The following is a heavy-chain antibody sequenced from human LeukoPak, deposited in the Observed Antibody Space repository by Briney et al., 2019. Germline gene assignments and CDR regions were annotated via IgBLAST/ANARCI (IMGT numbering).Heavy chain of an antibody. J-gene: IGHJ6*04. CDR1: GFTFSSYG. V-gene: IGHV3-33*01. CDR2: IWYDGSNK. CDR3: ARRRYGSGSYYYYGMDV. Sequence: GGSLRLSCAASGFTFSSYGMHWVRQAPGKGLEWVAVIWYDGSNKYYADSVKGRFTISRDNSKNTLYLQMNSLRAEDTAVYYCARRRYGSGSYYYYGMDVWGKGTTVTVSS. D-gene: IGHD3-10*01.